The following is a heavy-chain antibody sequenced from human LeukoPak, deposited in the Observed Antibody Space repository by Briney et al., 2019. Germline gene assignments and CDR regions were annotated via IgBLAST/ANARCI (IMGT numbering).Heavy chain of an antibody. CDR2: IIPIFGTA. J-gene: IGHJ6*03. V-gene: IGHV1-69*13. CDR1: GGTFSSYA. D-gene: IGHD5-24*01. CDR3: ARGRRDGRFYYSYYMDV. Sequence: GASVKVSCKASGGTFSSYAISWVRQAPGQGLEWMGGIIPIFGTAKYAQKFQGRVTITADESTSTAYMELSSLRSEDTAVYYCARGRRDGRFYYSYYMDVWGKGTTVTVSS.